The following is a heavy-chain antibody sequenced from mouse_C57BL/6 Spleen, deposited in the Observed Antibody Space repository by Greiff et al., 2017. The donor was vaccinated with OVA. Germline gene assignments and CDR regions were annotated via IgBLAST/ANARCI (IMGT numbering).Heavy chain of an antibody. D-gene: IGHD2-3*01. J-gene: IGHJ2*01. V-gene: IGHV5-17*01. Sequence: EVQRVESGGGLVKPGGSLKLSCAASGFTFSDYGMHWVRQAPEKGLEWVAYISSGSSTIYYADTVKGRFTISRDNAKNTPFLQMTSLRSEDTAMYYCARPLYDGYFDYWGQGTTLTVSS. CDR1: GFTFSDYG. CDR2: ISSGSSTI. CDR3: ARPLYDGYFDY.